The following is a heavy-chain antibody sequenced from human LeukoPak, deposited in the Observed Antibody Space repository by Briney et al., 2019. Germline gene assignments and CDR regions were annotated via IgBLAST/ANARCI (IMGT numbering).Heavy chain of an antibody. V-gene: IGHV4-59*01. CDR2: IYYSGST. CDR3: ARLFHPALSGNYPFDY. Sequence: XETLSLTCTVSGGSINSYYWSWIRQPPGKGLEWIAYIYYSGSTSYNPSLKSRVTISVDTSKNQFSLKLNSVTAADTAMYYCARLFHPALSGNYPFDYWGQGTLVTVSS. CDR1: GGSINSYY. J-gene: IGHJ4*02. D-gene: IGHD1-26*01.